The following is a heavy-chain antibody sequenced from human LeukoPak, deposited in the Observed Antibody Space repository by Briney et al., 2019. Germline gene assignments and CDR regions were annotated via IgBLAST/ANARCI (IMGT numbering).Heavy chain of an antibody. CDR2: ISSSSSYI. CDR3: ARDLGPDIVATFDY. Sequence: GGSLRLSCAASGFTFSSYNMNWVRQAPGKGLEWVSSISSSSSYIYYADSVKGRFTISRDNAKNSLYLQMNSLRAEDTAVYYCARDLGPDIVATFDYWGQGTLVTVSS. V-gene: IGHV3-21*01. D-gene: IGHD5-12*01. J-gene: IGHJ4*02. CDR1: GFTFSSYN.